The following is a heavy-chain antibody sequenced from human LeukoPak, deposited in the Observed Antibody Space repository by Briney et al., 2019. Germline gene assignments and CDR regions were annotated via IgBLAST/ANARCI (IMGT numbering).Heavy chain of an antibody. V-gene: IGHV1-69*01. J-gene: IGHJ4*02. D-gene: IGHD3-9*01. Sequence: SVKVSCKASGGTFSSYAISWVRQAPGQGLEWMGGIIPIFGTANYARKFQGRVTITADESTSTAYMELSSLRSEDTAVYYCARGGYYDILTGYPHPFDYWGQGTLVTVSS. CDR3: ARGGYYDILTGYPHPFDY. CDR1: GGTFSSYA. CDR2: IIPIFGTA.